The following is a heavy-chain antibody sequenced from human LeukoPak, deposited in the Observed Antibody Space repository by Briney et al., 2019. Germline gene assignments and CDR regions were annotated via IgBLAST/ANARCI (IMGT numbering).Heavy chain of an antibody. J-gene: IGHJ6*02. CDR3: ARSSWELPLWYYYGMDV. Sequence: GGSLRLSCAASGFTFSNAWMSWVRQAPGKGLEWVSYISSSGSTIYYADSVKGRFTISRDNAKNSLYLQMNSLRAEDTAVYYCARSSWELPLWYYYGMDVWGQGTTVTVSS. V-gene: IGHV3-11*04. D-gene: IGHD1-26*01. CDR2: ISSSGSTI. CDR1: GFTFSNAW.